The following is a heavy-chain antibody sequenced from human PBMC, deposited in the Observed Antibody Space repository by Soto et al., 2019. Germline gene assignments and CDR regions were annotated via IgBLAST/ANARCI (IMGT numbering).Heavy chain of an antibody. CDR2: INSDGSST. D-gene: IGHD6-13*01. J-gene: IGHJ4*02. CDR3: ARERGKAAGVHFDY. Sequence: EVQLVESGGGLVQPGGSLRLSCAASGFTFSSYWMHWVRQAPGKGLVWVSRINSDGSSTSYADSVKGRFTISRDNAKNTLYLQMNSLRAEDTAVYYGARERGKAAGVHFDYWGQGTLVTVSS. V-gene: IGHV3-74*01. CDR1: GFTFSSYW.